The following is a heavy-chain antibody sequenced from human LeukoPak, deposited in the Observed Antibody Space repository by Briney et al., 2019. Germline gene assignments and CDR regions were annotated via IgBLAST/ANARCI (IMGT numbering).Heavy chain of an antibody. Sequence: KTGGSLRLSCAASGFTFSDYYMSWIRQAPGKGLEWLSYISNSGSTKYYADSVKGRFTISRDNAKNTLYLQMNSLRAEDTAVYYCARATNDAFDIWGQGTMVTVSS. J-gene: IGHJ3*02. CDR2: ISNSGSTK. D-gene: IGHD1-1*01. V-gene: IGHV3-11*04. CDR1: GFTFSDYY. CDR3: ARATNDAFDI.